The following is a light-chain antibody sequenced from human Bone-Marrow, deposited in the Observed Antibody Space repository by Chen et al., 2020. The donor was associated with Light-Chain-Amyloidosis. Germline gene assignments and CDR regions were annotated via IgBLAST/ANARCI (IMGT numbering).Light chain of an antibody. Sequence: DIVSTQSPVSLAVSLGVRATINCKSSQRGLYTSNNEHYLACYRQKPGQPPKLLIYWASTRASGVPDRFSGSGSGTDFTLTVSSLQAEDVAVYFCQQYYTPPLTFGGGTKVEI. J-gene: IGKJ4*01. CDR1: QRGLYTSNNEHY. V-gene: IGKV4-1*01. CDR3: QQYYTPPLT. CDR2: WAS.